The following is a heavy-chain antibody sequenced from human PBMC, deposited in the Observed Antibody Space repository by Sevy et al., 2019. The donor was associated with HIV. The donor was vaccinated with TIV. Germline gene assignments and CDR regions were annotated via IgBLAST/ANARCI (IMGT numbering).Heavy chain of an antibody. CDR3: ARDRRGMQILGEIIAPDK. Sequence: GGSLRLSCAASGFSVSSSAMSWVRQAPGKGLEWVSLISASGGRTFHEDSVKGRFSISRDTSKNTVFREMSNLRADDTANNDCARDRRGMQILGEIIAPDKWGEGTLVTVSS. CDR1: GFSVSSSA. V-gene: IGHV3-23*01. J-gene: IGHJ4*02. D-gene: IGHD3-3*01. CDR2: ISASGGRT.